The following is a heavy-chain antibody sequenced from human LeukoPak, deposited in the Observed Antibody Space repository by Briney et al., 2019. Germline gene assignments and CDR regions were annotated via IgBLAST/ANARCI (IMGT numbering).Heavy chain of an antibody. V-gene: IGHV4-59*01. CDR2: IYYSGST. CDR3: ARSLLSNYYGSGSYYVWFDP. Sequence: PSETLSLTCTVSGGSISSYYWSWIWQPPGKGLEWLGYIYYSGSTNYNPSLKSRVTISVDTSKNQFSLKLSSVTAADTAVYYCARSLLSNYYGSGSYYVWFDPWGQGTLVTVSS. D-gene: IGHD3-10*01. CDR1: GGSISSYY. J-gene: IGHJ5*02.